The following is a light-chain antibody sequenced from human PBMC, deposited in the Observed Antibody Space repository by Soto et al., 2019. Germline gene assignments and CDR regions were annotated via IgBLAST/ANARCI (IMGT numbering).Light chain of an antibody. CDR1: SSDVGIYNL. J-gene: IGLJ2*01. CDR3: CSYAGSGTFYVI. CDR2: EGT. Sequence: QSVLIQPASVSGSPGQSITISCTGTSSDVGIYNLVSWYQQHPGKAPKLMIYEGTKRPSGVSDRFSGSKSGNTASLTISGLQAEDEADYYCCSYAGSGTFYVIFGGGTKLTVL. V-gene: IGLV2-23*03.